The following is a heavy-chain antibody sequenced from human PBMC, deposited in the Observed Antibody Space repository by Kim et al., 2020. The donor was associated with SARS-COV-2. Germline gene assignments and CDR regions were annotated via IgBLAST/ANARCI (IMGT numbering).Heavy chain of an antibody. J-gene: IGHJ4*02. D-gene: IGHD6-19*01. CDR2: IYYSGST. Sequence: SETLSLTCTVSGGSISSYYWSWIRQPPGKGLEWIGYIYYSGSTNYNPSLKSRVTISVDTSKNKFSLKLSSVTAADTAVDYCARVKEGDTGGWYEDYWGGGTLVTVSS. V-gene: IGHV4-59*01. CDR1: GGSISSYY. CDR3: ARVKEGDTGGWYEDY.